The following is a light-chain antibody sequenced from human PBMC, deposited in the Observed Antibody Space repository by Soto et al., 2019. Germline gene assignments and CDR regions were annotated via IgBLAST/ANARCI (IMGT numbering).Light chain of an antibody. J-gene: IGKJ4*01. V-gene: IGKV1D-12*01. CDR2: AAS. Sequence: IQMTQSPSSVSASVGDRVTITCRASQGISTWLALYQQKPGKATKLLIYAASSLQSGVTSRFSGSGSVTDFTLTISSLQPEDFATYYCQQANSFPLLTFGGGTKVEIK. CDR1: QGISTW. CDR3: QQANSFPLLT.